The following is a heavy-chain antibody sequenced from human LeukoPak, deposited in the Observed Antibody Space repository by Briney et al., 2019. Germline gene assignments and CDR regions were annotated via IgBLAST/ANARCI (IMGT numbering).Heavy chain of an antibody. CDR1: GGTFSNYA. D-gene: IGHD3-22*01. V-gene: IGHV1-69*05. CDR2: IIPMFRTP. CDR3: ARVGEEDSSGSALGY. Sequence: SVKVSCKASGGTFSNYAISWVRQAPGQGLEWMGRIIPMFRTPNYAQKFQGRVTITTDESTSTAYMELRSLRSEDTAGYYCARVGEEDSSGSALGYWGQGTLVTVSS. J-gene: IGHJ4*02.